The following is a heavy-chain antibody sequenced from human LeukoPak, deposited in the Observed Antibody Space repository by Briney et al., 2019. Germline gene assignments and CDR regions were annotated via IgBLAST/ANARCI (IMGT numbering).Heavy chain of an antibody. Sequence: PGGSLRLSCAASGFPFSGYGMHWVRQAPGQGLEWVEVEYGDGSSQYYADSVKGRFSISKDISKNTLSLQMNSLRAEDTAVYSCATGGNFYYSHWGQGTLVTVSS. V-gene: IGHV3-33*01. D-gene: IGHD4-11*01. CDR3: ATGGNFYYSH. CDR2: EYGDGSSQ. CDR1: GFPFSGYG. J-gene: IGHJ1*01.